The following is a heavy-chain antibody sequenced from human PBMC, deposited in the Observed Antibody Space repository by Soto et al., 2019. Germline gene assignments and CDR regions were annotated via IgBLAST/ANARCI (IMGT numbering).Heavy chain of an antibody. CDR1: GYTFTGYY. Sequence: SVKVSCKASGYTFTGYYMHWVRQAPGQGLEWMGGIIPIFGTANYAQKFQGRVTITADESTSTAYMELSSLRSEDTAVYYCARDELDYVWGSYRYRAFDIWGQGTMVTVSS. D-gene: IGHD3-16*02. CDR2: IIPIFGTA. V-gene: IGHV1-69*13. CDR3: ARDELDYVWGSYRYRAFDI. J-gene: IGHJ3*02.